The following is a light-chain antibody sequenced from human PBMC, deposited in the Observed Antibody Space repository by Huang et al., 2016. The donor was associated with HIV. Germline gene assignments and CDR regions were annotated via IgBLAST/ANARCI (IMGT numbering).Light chain of an antibody. V-gene: IGKV1-6*01. J-gene: IGKJ2*03. CDR2: GAS. CDR1: QGIRND. CDR3: LHDFNYPYS. Sequence: AIQMTQFPSSLSASVGDRVIITCRASQGIRNDLGWYQQKPGEAPKVLIYGASTLHSGVPYRFSGSGSGTDFTLTIRNLQPEDFATYYCLHDFNYPYSFGQGTKLEIK.